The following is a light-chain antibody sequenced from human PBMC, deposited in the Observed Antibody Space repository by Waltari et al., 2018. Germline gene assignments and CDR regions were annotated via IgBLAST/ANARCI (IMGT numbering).Light chain of an antibody. CDR3: NSYTSSTTQV. CDR1: TSDVGAYNY. CDR2: EVY. V-gene: IGLV2-14*01. J-gene: IGLJ1*01. Sequence: QSALTQPASVSGSPGQSITISCTGTTSDVGAYNYVSWYQQHPAKAPKLMIYEVYNRPSGVSHRFSGSKSGNTASLTISGLQAEDEADYYCNSYTSSTTQVFGTGTKVTVL.